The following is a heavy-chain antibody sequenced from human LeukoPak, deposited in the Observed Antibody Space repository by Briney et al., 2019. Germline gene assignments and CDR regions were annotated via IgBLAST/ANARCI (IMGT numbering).Heavy chain of an antibody. Sequence: GGSLRLSCAASGFTFSSYTMSWVRQAPGKGLEWVSTITTSDSNTYYADSVKGRFTVSRDNSKNTLFLQMNSLRAEDTAVYYCAKDGGLWVSAHWGDSWGRGTLVTVSS. CDR2: ITTSDSNT. J-gene: IGHJ4*02. V-gene: IGHV3-23*01. CDR1: GFTFSSYT. D-gene: IGHD7-27*01. CDR3: AKDGGLWVSAHWGDS.